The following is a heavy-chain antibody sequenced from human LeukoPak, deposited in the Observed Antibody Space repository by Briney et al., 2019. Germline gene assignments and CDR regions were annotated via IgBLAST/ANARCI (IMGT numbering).Heavy chain of an antibody. V-gene: IGHV3-30*18. CDR3: AKDRRSGSGSTYYFDY. Sequence: GGSLRLSCAASGFTFSSYGMHWVRQAPGKGLEWVAVISYDGSNKYYADSVKGRFTISRDNSKNTLYLQMNSLRAEDTAVYYCAKDRRSGSGSTYYFDYWGQGTLVTVSP. J-gene: IGHJ4*02. CDR2: ISYDGSNK. D-gene: IGHD3-10*01. CDR1: GFTFSSYG.